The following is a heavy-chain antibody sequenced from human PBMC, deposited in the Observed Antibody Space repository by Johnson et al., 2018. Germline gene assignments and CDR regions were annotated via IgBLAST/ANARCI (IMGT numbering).Heavy chain of an antibody. J-gene: IGHJ6*03. Sequence: QVQLVESGGGVVQPGRSLRLSCAASGFTFSSYGMQWVRQAPGKGLEWVAVISYDGSNKYYADSVKGRFTISRDNSKNTLYLQMNSLRAEDTAVYYCAKSGSGWYLTYYYYYYMDVWDKGTTVTVSS. CDR1: GFTFSSYG. D-gene: IGHD6-19*01. CDR3: AKSGSGWYLTYYYYYYMDV. CDR2: ISYDGSNK. V-gene: IGHV3-30*18.